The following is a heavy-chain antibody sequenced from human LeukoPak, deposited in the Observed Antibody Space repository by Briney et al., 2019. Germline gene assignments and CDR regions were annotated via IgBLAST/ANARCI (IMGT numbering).Heavy chain of an antibody. CDR2: ISSGGGVT. CDR1: DFTCRTYS. CDR3: ARVGVGDWGSVWDH. D-gene: IGHD3-16*01. Sequence: WGSVRLYCGASDFTCRTYSMIWPRQAQGPGLEWISYISSGGGVTHYAESVKGRFSISRDNAKNSLFLQMNRLKDEDTAVYYCARVGVGDWGSVWDHWGQGVRVTVSS. V-gene: IGHV3-48*02. J-gene: IGHJ4*02.